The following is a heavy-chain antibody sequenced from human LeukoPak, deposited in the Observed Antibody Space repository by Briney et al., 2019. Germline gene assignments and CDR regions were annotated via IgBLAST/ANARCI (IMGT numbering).Heavy chain of an antibody. CDR2: IYYSGST. J-gene: IGHJ5*02. CDR1: GGSVSSGSHY. Sequence: SETLSLTCTVSGGSVSSGSHYWSWIRQPPGKGLEWIGYIYYSGSTNYNPSLKSRVTISVDTSKNQFSLKLSSVTAADTAVYYCARSRGSQLLWGGGWFDPWGQGTLVTVSS. V-gene: IGHV4-61*01. CDR3: ARSRGSQLLWGGGWFDP. D-gene: IGHD2-2*01.